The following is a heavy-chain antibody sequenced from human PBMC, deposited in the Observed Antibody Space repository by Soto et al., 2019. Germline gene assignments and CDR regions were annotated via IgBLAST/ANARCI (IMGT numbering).Heavy chain of an antibody. V-gene: IGHV1-69*12. J-gene: IGHJ6*03. CDR2: IIPIFGTA. Sequence: QVQLVQSGAEVKKPGSSVKVSCKASGGTFSSYAISWVRQAPGQGLEWMGGIIPIFGTANYAQKFQGRVRSTADGSTSTAYMELGSLSAEDTAVYYCASDVNGGSSGYFMDVWGRGTTVTVSS. CDR1: GGTFSSYA. CDR3: ASDVNGGSSGYFMDV. D-gene: IGHD6-13*01.